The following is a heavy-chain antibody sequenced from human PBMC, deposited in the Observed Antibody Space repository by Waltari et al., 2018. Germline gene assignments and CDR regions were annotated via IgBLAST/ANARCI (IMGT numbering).Heavy chain of an antibody. CDR1: GGSISSSSYY. D-gene: IGHD3-10*01. CDR3: ARRLGSGSYRSFDS. Sequence: QLQLQESGPGLVKPSETLSLTCTVSGGSISSSSYYWGWIRQPPGKGLEWIGSIYYSGSTYYNPSLKSRVTISVDTSKNQFSLKLTSVTAADTAVYYCARRLGSGSYRSFDSWGQGTLVIVSS. V-gene: IGHV4-39*01. J-gene: IGHJ4*02. CDR2: IYYSGST.